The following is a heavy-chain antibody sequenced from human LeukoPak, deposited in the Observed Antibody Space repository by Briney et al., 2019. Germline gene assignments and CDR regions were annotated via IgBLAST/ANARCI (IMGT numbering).Heavy chain of an antibody. CDR3: ANKGTAIF. D-gene: IGHD5-18*01. CDR2: ISYDGSNK. V-gene: IGHV3-30-3*01. CDR1: GFTFSSYA. Sequence: GGSLRLSCAASGFTFSSYAMHWVRQAPGKGLEWVAVISYDGSNKYYADSVKGRFTISRDNSKNTLYLQMNSLRAEDTAVYYCANKGTAIFWGQGTLVTVSS. J-gene: IGHJ4*02.